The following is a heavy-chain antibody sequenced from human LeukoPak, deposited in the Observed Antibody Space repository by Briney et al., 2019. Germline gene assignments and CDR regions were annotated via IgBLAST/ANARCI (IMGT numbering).Heavy chain of an antibody. CDR3: ARWGATFCRRTSCPALDP. Sequence: ASVKVSCKASGYTFTDYFIHWLRQAPGQGLGWMGWIHPNTGGTNYAQEFQGRVTLTRDTSISTASLELRGLISNDTAVYYCARWGATFCRRTSCPALDPWGQGTLVTVSS. CDR2: IHPNTGGT. J-gene: IGHJ5*02. V-gene: IGHV1-2*02. D-gene: IGHD2-2*01. CDR1: GYTFTDYF.